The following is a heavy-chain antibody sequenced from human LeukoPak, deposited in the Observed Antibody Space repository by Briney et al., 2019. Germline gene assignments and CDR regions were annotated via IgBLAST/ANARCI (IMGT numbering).Heavy chain of an antibody. V-gene: IGHV1-3*01. Sequence: ASVKVSCKASGYTFTSYAMHWVRQAPGQRLEWMGWINAGNGNTKYSQKFQGRVTITRDTSASTAYMELSSLRSEDTAVYYCARVGPGYYDGSGYYSSSFDYWGQGTLVTVSS. CDR1: GYTFTSYA. CDR3: ARVGPGYYDGSGYYSSSFDY. D-gene: IGHD3-22*01. CDR2: INAGNGNT. J-gene: IGHJ4*02.